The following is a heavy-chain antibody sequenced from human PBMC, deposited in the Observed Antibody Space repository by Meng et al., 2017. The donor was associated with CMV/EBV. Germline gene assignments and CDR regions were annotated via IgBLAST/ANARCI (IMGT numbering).Heavy chain of an antibody. J-gene: IGHJ6*02. CDR2: IYYSGST. D-gene: IGHD2/OR15-2a*01. CDR1: GGSISSYY. V-gene: IGHV4-59*01. Sequence: GSLRLSCTVSGGSISSYYWSWIRQPPGKGLEWIGYIYYSGSTNYNPSLKSRVTISVDTSKNQFSLKLSSVTAADTAVYYCARDPNLWPGMDVWGQGTTVTVSS. CDR3: ARDPNLWPGMDV.